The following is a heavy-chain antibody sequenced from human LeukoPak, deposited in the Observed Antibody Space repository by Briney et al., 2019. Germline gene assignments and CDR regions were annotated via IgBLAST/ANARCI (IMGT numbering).Heavy chain of an antibody. V-gene: IGHV4-34*01. CDR3: ARTSYRSYYVWFDP. D-gene: IGHD1-26*01. CDR1: GGSFSGYY. Sequence: SETLSLTCAVYGGSFSGYYWSRIRQPPGKGLEWIGEINHSGSTNYNPSLKSRVTISVDTSKNQFSLKLSSVTAADTAVYYCARTSYRSYYVWFDPWGQGTLVTVSS. CDR2: INHSGST. J-gene: IGHJ5*02.